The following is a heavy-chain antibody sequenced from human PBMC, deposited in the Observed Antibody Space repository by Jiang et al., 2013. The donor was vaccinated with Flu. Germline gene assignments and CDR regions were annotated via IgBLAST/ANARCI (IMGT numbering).Heavy chain of an antibody. J-gene: IGHJ5*02. CDR3: ARVASGEQLPGDWFDL. D-gene: IGHD1-26*01. CDR1: GYTFTSYD. CDR2: MSPKTGNT. V-gene: IGHV1-8*01. Sequence: SGAEVKKSGASVKVSCKASGYTFTSYDINWVRQATGQGLEWMGWMSPKTGNTGYAQKFQGRVTMTRDTSIRTAYMELSGLRSDDTALYYCARVASGEQLPGDWFDLWGQGTQVTVSS.